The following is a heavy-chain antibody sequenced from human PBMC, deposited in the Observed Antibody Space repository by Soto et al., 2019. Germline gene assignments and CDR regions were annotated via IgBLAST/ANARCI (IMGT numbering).Heavy chain of an antibody. D-gene: IGHD4-17*01. Sequence: SETLSLTCTVSGGSISSSSYYWGWIRQPPGKGLEWIGSIYYSGSTYYNPSLKSRVTISVDTSKNQFSLKLSSVTAADTAVYYCARHDYGDYVFPNWFDPWGQGTRVTVSS. CDR2: IYYSGST. CDR3: ARHDYGDYVFPNWFDP. CDR1: GGSISSSSYY. J-gene: IGHJ5*02. V-gene: IGHV4-39*01.